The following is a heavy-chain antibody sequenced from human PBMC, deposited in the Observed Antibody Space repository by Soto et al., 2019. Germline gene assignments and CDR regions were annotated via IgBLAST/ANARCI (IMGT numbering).Heavy chain of an antibody. D-gene: IGHD2-15*01. CDR2: VRGDNGHT. CDR1: GYTFTTHG. CDR3: ARDLGYCRSGTCYREWFDP. V-gene: IGHV1-18*01. J-gene: IGHJ5*02. Sequence: QVQLVQSGAVVKKPGASVKVSCKASGYTFTTHGISWVRQAPGQGLEWMGWVRGDNGHTNYAQSLQGRVTMTTDTSTNTAYMELRSLRSDDTAVYYCARDLGYCRSGTCYREWFDPWGQGTLVTVSS.